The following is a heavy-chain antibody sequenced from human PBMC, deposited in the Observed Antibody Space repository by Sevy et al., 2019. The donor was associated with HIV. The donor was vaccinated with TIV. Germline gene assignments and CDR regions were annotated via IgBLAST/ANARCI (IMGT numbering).Heavy chain of an antibody. Sequence: GGSLRLSCAASGFTFSSYSMNWVRQAPGKGLEWVSSISSSSSYIYYADSVKGRFTISRDNAKNSLYLQMNSLGAEDTAVYYCARDLTPDYYGSGSYYPWFDPWGQGTLVTVSS. V-gene: IGHV3-21*01. CDR3: ARDLTPDYYGSGSYYPWFDP. CDR1: GFTFSSYS. CDR2: ISSSSSYI. J-gene: IGHJ5*02. D-gene: IGHD3-10*01.